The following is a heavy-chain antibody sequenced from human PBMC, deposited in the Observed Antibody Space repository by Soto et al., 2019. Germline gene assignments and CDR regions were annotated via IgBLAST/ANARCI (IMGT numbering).Heavy chain of an antibody. CDR2: IRQDGSEK. J-gene: IGHJ6*03. Sequence: GGSLRLSCAASGFTFTSYWMTWVRQAPGKGLEWVANIRQDGSEKYYLDSVKGRFTISRDNAKNSLYLQMNSLRAEDTAVYHCARVSVVVTTYHYYYMDVWGKGTTVTVSS. V-gene: IGHV3-7*01. CDR1: GFTFTSYW. D-gene: IGHD3-22*01. CDR3: ARVSVVVTTYHYYYMDV.